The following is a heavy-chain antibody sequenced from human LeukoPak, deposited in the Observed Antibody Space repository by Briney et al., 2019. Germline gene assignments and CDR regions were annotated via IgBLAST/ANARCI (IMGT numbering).Heavy chain of an antibody. D-gene: IGHD6-13*01. CDR1: GFTFSSYG. J-gene: IGHJ4*02. CDR2: ISYDGSNK. CDR3: AKSKIAAAGPYYFDY. Sequence: GGSLRLSCAASGFTFSSYGMHWVRQAPGKGLEWVAVISYDGSNKYYADSVKGRFTISRDNSKNTLYLQMNSLRAEDTAVYYCAKSKIAAAGPYYFDYWGQGTLVTVSS. V-gene: IGHV3-30*18.